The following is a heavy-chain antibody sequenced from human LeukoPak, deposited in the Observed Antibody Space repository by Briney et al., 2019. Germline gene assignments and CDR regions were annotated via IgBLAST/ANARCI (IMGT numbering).Heavy chain of an antibody. V-gene: IGHV1-18*01. CDR3: AREGVAMVSGYYYGMDV. CDR2: ISAYNGNT. D-gene: IGHD5-18*01. CDR1: GYTLTSYG. Sequence: ASVKVSCKASGYTLTSYGISWVRQAPGQGLEWMGWISAYNGNTNYAQKLQGRVTMTTDTSTSTAYMELRSLRSDDTAVYYCAREGVAMVSGYYYGMDVWGQGTTVTVSS. J-gene: IGHJ6*02.